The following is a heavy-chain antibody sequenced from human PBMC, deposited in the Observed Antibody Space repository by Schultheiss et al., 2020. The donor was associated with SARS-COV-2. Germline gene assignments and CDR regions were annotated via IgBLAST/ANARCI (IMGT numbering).Heavy chain of an antibody. V-gene: IGHV3-30*18. CDR2: ISYDGSNK. J-gene: IGHJ6*02. D-gene: IGHD3-22*01. CDR1: GFTFSSYG. CDR3: AKGDSSGSNYYGMDV. Sequence: GESLKISCAASGFTFSSYGMHWVRQAPGKGLEWVAVISYDGSNKYYADSVKGRFTISRDNSKNTLYLQMNSLRAEDTAVYYCAKGDSSGSNYYGMDVWGQGTTVTVS.